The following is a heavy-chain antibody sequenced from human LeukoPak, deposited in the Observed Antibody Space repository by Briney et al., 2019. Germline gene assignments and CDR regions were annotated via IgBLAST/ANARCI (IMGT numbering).Heavy chain of an antibody. J-gene: IGHJ4*02. CDR1: ASSTTTYR. D-gene: IGHD5-12*01. V-gene: IGHV4-4*07. Sequence: PSETLSLTCTIPASSTTTYRWSWIRQSAEKGLEWIGRSYPSGSTYYNPSLKSRVTILIDKSKNQFSLRLTSVTAADTAVYYCARDRSGYSEYYFDYWGQGSLVTVSS. CDR2: SYPSGST. CDR3: ARDRSGYSEYYFDY.